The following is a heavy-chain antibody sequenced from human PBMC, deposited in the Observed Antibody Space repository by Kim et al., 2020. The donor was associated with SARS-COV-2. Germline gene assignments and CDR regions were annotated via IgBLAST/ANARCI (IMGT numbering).Heavy chain of an antibody. V-gene: IGHV5-10-1*01. J-gene: IGHJ4*02. CDR3: ARHVSSSDPFDY. Sequence: NYSPYFQGNVTISADKSISTAFLQWSSLKATDTAMYYCARHVSSSDPFDYWGQGTLVTVSS. D-gene: IGHD6-6*01.